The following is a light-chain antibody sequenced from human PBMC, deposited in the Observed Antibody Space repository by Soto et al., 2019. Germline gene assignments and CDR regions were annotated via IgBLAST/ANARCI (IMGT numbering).Light chain of an antibody. Sequence: QSVLTQPPSASGSPGQSGSISCTGTSSDVGGYNYVSWYQQHPGKAPQLVIYGVNKRASGVPDRFSGSKSGNTASLTVSGLQAEDEADYYCSSYAGSNILYVFGTGTKVTVL. V-gene: IGLV2-8*01. CDR1: SSDVGGYNY. J-gene: IGLJ1*01. CDR2: GVN. CDR3: SSYAGSNILYV.